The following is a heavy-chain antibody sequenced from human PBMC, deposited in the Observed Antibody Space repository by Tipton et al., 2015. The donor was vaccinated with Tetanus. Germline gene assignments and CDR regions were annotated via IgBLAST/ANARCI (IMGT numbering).Heavy chain of an antibody. J-gene: IGHJ4*03. CDR3: SRLVYVGVDGY. V-gene: IGHV3-73*01. D-gene: IGHD4-23*01. CDR1: GFPFSGSA. Sequence: SLRLSCAASGFPFSGSAITWVRQASGKGLEWVGRIRSRPHNFATSYAASVKVRVTIYSDDSLNTSYLHMLSLKVGDTASYSCSRLVYVGVDGYWGDGAPVSVS. CDR2: IRSRPHNFAT.